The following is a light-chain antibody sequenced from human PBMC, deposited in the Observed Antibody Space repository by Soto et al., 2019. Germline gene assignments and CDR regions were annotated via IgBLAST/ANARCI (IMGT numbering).Light chain of an antibody. CDR3: QKYNSVPWT. Sequence: DIQMTQSPSSLSASVGDRVTIACRASQGISNSLAWYQQKPGKGPKLLIYTASTLQSGVPSRFSGSGSGTDFTLTISSLQPEYVATYYCQKYNSVPWTFGQGTKVEIK. J-gene: IGKJ1*01. V-gene: IGKV1-27*01. CDR2: TAS. CDR1: QGISNS.